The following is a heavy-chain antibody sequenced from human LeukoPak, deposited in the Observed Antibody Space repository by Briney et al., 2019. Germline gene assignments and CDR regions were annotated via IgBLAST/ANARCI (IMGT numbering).Heavy chain of an antibody. CDR1: GYTFTGYY. J-gene: IGHJ4*02. Sequence: ASVKVSCKASGYTFTGYYMHWVRQAPGQGLEWMGWINPNSGGTNYAQKFQDRVTITRDTSASTAYMELSSLRSEDTAVYYCAIHCSGGSCSRSYYFDYWGQGTRVTVSS. CDR2: INPNSGGT. CDR3: AIHCSGGSCSRSYYFDY. V-gene: IGHV1-2*02. D-gene: IGHD2-15*01.